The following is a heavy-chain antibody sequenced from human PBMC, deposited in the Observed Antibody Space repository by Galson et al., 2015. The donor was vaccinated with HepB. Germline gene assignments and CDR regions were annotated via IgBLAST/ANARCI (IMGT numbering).Heavy chain of an antibody. CDR1: GYRFSIYS. Sequence: QSGAEVKKPGESLKISCKGSGYRFSIYSIAWVRQKPGKGLEWMGIINSGDSETRFSPSFQGQVTMSVDKSTNTAYLQWSRLKAWNSPFYSWPSPAAGISGWLDPWGQGTLVIVSS. CDR2: INSGDSET. J-gene: IGHJ5*02. CDR3: PSPAAGISGWLDP. V-gene: IGHV5-51*03. D-gene: IGHD3-3*02.